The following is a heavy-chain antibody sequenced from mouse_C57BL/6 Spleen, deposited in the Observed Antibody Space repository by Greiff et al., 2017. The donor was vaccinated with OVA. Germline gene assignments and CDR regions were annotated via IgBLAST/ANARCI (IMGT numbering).Heavy chain of an antibody. V-gene: IGHV5-16*01. J-gene: IGHJ4*01. CDR2: INYDGSST. CDR1: GFTFSDYY. CDR3: ARDSYDSYAMDY. Sequence: EVQRVESEGGLVQPGSSMKLSCTASGFTFSDYYMAWVRQVPEKGLEWVANINYDGSSTYYLDSLKSRFIISRDNAKNILYLQMSSLKSEDTATYYCARDSYDSYAMDYWGQGTSVTVSS. D-gene: IGHD1-1*01.